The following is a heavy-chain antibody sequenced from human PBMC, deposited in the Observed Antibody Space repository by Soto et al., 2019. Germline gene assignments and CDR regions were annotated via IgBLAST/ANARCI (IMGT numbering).Heavy chain of an antibody. CDR2: ISAYNGNT. CDR3: ARDLHSSSWQLTYNWFDP. J-gene: IGHJ5*02. D-gene: IGHD6-13*01. V-gene: IGHV1-18*01. Sequence: ASVKVSCKASGYTFTSYGISWVRQAPGQGLEWMGWISAYNGNTNYAQKLQGRVTMTTDTSTSTAYMELRSLRSDDTAVYYCARDLHSSSWQLTYNWFDPWGQGTLVTVSS. CDR1: GYTFTSYG.